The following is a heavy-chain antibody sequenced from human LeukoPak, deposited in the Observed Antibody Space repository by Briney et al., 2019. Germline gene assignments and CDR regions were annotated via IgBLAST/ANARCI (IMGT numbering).Heavy chain of an antibody. CDR3: ARAHYDIVTAYLDY. Sequence: PSGTLSLTCAVSGSSISSSDWWSWVRQPPGKGLEWIGDVYHSGSTNYNPSLKSRVTMSVDKSKNQFSLKLTSVTAGDSAIYYCARAHYDIVTAYLDYWGQGTLVTVSS. V-gene: IGHV4-4*02. J-gene: IGHJ4*02. CDR1: GSSISSSDW. CDR2: VYHSGST. D-gene: IGHD3-9*01.